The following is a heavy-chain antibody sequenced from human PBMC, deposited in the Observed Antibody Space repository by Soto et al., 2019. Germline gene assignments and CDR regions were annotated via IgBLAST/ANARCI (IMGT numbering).Heavy chain of an antibody. CDR1: GGIFSTYA. J-gene: IGHJ4*02. CDR3: ARDRDDYGSGNYYNRIDF. Sequence: QVQLVQSGAEVKKPGSSVKVSCKASGGIFSTYAISWLRQAPGQGLEWMGGIIPLFGTPNYAQRFQGRLTITADESTRTAYMELSRLRSEDTAVYYCARDRDDYGSGNYYNRIDFWGQGTLVTVSS. D-gene: IGHD3-10*01. CDR2: IIPLFGTP. V-gene: IGHV1-69*01.